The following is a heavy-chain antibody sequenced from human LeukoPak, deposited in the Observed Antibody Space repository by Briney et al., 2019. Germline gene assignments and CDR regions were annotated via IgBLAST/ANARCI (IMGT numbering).Heavy chain of an antibody. D-gene: IGHD3-10*01. CDR1: GFTVSSND. CDR3: ARDRPGDGYFDY. Sequence: PGGSLRLSCAASGFTVSSNDMTWVRQTPGKGLEWVSIIYSGGNTYYADSVKGRFTVSRDTSKNTLYLQMNSLRAEDTAVFYCARDRPGDGYFDYRGRGTLVTVSS. V-gene: IGHV3-66*01. J-gene: IGHJ4*02. CDR2: IYSGGNT.